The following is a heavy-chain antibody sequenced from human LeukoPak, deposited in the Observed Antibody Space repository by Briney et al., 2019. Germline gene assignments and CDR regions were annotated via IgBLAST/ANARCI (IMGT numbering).Heavy chain of an antibody. Sequence: GGFLRLSCAASGFTFSNYAMSWVRQPPGKGLEWVSVISGGGGTTYYADSVKGRFTISRDNSKNTLYLQMNSLRAEDTAVYYCAKSASSQPDAFDIWGQGTMVTVSS. CDR3: AKSASSQPDAFDI. J-gene: IGHJ3*02. D-gene: IGHD2-2*01. V-gene: IGHV3-23*01. CDR2: ISGGGGTT. CDR1: GFTFSNYA.